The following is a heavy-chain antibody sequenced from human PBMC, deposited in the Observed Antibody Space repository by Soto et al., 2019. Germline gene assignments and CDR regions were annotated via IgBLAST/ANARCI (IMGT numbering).Heavy chain of an antibody. CDR2: ISYDGRNK. Sequence: GGSLRLSCAASGFTFSSYAMHWVRQAPGKGLEWVAFISYDGRNKCYADSVKGRFTISRDNSKNTLYLQMNSLRAEDTAVYYCATEGADSSRTSDALDIWGQGTMVTVSS. CDR1: GFTFSSYA. J-gene: IGHJ3*02. CDR3: ATEGADSSRTSDALDI. V-gene: IGHV3-30*04. D-gene: IGHD2-21*02.